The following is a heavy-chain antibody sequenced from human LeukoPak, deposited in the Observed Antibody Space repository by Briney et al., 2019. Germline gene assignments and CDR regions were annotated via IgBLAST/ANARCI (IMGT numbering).Heavy chain of an antibody. CDR1: GGSISSYY. J-gene: IGHJ4*02. V-gene: IGHV4-59*01. CDR3: ARALRGFGEPFDY. D-gene: IGHD3-10*01. CDR2: IYYSGST. Sequence: SETLSLTCTVSGGSISSYYWGWIRQPPGKGLEWIGYIYYSGSTNYNPSLKSRVTISVDTSKNQFSLKLSSVTAADTAVYYCARALRGFGEPFDYWGQGTLVTVSS.